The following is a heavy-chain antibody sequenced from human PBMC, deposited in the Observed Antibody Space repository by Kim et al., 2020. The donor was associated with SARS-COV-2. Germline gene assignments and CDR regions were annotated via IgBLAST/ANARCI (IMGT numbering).Heavy chain of an antibody. J-gene: IGHJ4*02. D-gene: IGHD3-22*01. V-gene: IGHV3-21*01. CDR1: GFTFSSYS. CDR3: ARLLYSHEPLDY. Sequence: GGSLRLSCAASGFTFSSYSMNWVRQAPGKGLEWVSYITGSGDYIYYADSVKGRFTISRDNAKNSLYLQMNSLRAEDTAVYYCARLLYSHEPLDYWGQGTLVTVSS. CDR2: ITGSGDYI.